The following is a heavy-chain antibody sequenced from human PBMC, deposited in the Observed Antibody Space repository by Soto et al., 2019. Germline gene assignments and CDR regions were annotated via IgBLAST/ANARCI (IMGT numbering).Heavy chain of an antibody. J-gene: IGHJ4*02. CDR2: INHSGST. V-gene: IGHV4-34*01. CDR3: ARGIKRMVVAATVFDY. Sequence: SETLSLTCAVYGGSFSGYYWSWIRQPPGKGLEWIGEINHSGSTNYNPSLKSRVTISVDTSKNQFSLKLSSVTAADTAVYYCARGIKRMVVAATVFDYWGQGTLVTVSS. D-gene: IGHD2-15*01. CDR1: GGSFSGYY.